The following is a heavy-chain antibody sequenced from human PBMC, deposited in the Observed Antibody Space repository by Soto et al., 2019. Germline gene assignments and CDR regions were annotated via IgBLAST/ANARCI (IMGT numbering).Heavy chain of an antibody. CDR3: TRAAIRGELLDY. V-gene: IGHV3-23*01. CDR1: GFTFSTYA. J-gene: IGHJ4*02. D-gene: IGHD1-26*01. CDR2: VSASGLNT. Sequence: PGGSLRLSCAASGFTFSTYAMAWVRQAPGKGLEWVSGVSASGLNTDYADHVKGRFYISRDNSKNTLNLQMNSLRVEDTAVYYCTRAAIRGELLDYWGQGTQVTVSS.